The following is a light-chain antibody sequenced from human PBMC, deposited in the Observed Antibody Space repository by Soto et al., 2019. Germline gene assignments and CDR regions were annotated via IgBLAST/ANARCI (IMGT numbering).Light chain of an antibody. V-gene: IGKV3-11*01. CDR1: QSVSSD. CDR3: QQRSNWPPLT. Sequence: EIVLTQSPATLSLSPGERATFSCRASQSVSSDLVWYQQKPGQAPRLLIYDASNRATGIPARFSGSGSGTDCTLTISSLEPEDFAVYYCQQRSNWPPLTFGGGTKVEIK. CDR2: DAS. J-gene: IGKJ4*01.